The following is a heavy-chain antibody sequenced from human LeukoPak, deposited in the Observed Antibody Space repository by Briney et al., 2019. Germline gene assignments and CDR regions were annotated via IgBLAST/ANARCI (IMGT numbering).Heavy chain of an antibody. J-gene: IGHJ5*02. D-gene: IGHD1-26*01. CDR3: ERSGWELHNWFDP. CDR2: ISSSRSYI. Sequence: KPGGSLRLSCAASGCTFSSYSMNWVRQAPGKGLEWVSSISSSRSYIYYADSVKGRFTISRDNAKNSLYLQMNSLRAEDTAVYYCERSGWELHNWFDPWGQGTLVTVSS. CDR1: GCTFSSYS. V-gene: IGHV3-21*01.